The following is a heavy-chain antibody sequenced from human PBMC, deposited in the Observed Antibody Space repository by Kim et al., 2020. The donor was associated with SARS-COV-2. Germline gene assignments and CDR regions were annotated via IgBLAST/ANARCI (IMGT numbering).Heavy chain of an antibody. J-gene: IGHJ3*02. D-gene: IGHD3-22*01. CDR1: GGSFSGYY. V-gene: IGHV4-34*01. Sequence: SETLSLTCAVYGGSFSGYYWSWIRQPPGKGLEWIGEINHSGSTNYNPSLKSRVTISVDTSKNQFSLKLSSVTAADTAVYYCARRYYDSSGYYSAFDIWGQGTMVTVSS. CDR2: INHSGST. CDR3: ARRYYDSSGYYSAFDI.